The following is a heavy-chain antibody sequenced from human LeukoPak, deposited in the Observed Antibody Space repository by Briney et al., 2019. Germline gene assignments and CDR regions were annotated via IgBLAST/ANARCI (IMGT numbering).Heavy chain of an antibody. Sequence: SETLSLTCTVTGGSISSSSYYWGWIRQPPGKRLEWIGSIYYRGSTYYNPSLKSRVTISVDTSKNQFSLKLSSVTAADTAVYYCARHPEWLLTFDYWGQGTLVTVSS. D-gene: IGHD6-19*01. CDR3: ARHPEWLLTFDY. J-gene: IGHJ4*02. CDR2: IYYRGST. CDR1: GGSISSSSYY. V-gene: IGHV4-39*01.